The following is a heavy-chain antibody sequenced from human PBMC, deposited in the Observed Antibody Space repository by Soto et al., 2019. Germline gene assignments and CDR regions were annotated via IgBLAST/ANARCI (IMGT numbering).Heavy chain of an antibody. CDR3: AKDRTVAARNFDY. V-gene: IGHV3-23*01. CDR1: GFAFSNYA. CDR2: ISTSIDAT. D-gene: IGHD6-6*01. J-gene: IGHJ4*02. Sequence: LRLSCAASGFAFSNYAMHWVRQAPGKGLEWVSSISTSIDATYYADSVKGRFTISRDDSKNTLYLQMNSLRAEDSAVYYCAKDRTVAARNFDYWGQGTQVTVSS.